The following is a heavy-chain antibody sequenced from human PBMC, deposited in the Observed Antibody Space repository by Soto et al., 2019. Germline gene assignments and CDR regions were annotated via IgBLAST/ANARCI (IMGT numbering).Heavy chain of an antibody. CDR2: IFWDDDK. CDR1: GFSLSTSGVG. V-gene: IGHV2-5*02. J-gene: IGHJ6*02. Sequence: QITLKESGPTLVKPTQTLTLTCTFSGFSLSTSGVGVGWIRQPPGKALEWLALIFWDDDKRYSPSLKSRLTIPTDTSKNQVVLTMTNMDPVDAATYYCTHHGYYSYGMDVWGQGTTVTVSS. CDR3: THHGYYSYGMDV.